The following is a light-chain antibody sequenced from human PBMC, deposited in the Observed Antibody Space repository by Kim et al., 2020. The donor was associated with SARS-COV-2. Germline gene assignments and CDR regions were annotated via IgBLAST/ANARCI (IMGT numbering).Light chain of an antibody. Sequence: QSVLTQPPSVSGAPGQRVTISCTGSSSNIGAGFVIHWFQQLPGTAPKLLIYGNNNRPSGVPDRFSGSKSGTSASLAITGLQAEDEADYYCQSYDSSLSGWLFGGGTQLTVL. CDR2: GNN. CDR3: QSYDSSLSGWL. V-gene: IGLV1-40*01. CDR1: SSNIGAGFV. J-gene: IGLJ7*01.